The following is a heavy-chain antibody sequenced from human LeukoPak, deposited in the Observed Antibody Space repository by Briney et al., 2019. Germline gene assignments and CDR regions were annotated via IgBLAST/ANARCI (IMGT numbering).Heavy chain of an antibody. CDR2: ISSSSSTI. J-gene: IGHJ4*02. D-gene: IGHD3-22*01. V-gene: IGHV3-48*04. CDR1: GFTFSSYS. Sequence: GESLRLSCAASGFTFSSYSMNWVRQAPGKGLEWVSYISSSSSTIYYADSVKGRFTISRDNAKNSLYLQMNSLRAEDTAVYYCARDPLFYYDSSGYYDYWGQGTLVTVSS. CDR3: ARDPLFYYDSSGYYDY.